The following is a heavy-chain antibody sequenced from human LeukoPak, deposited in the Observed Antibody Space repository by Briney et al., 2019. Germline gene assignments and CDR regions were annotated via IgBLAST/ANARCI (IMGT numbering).Heavy chain of an antibody. CDR1: GFTFSSYA. CDR2: ISYDGSNK. D-gene: IGHD1-26*01. CDR3: ARVGSWDLVSYYFDY. Sequence: GGSLRLSCAASGFTFSSYAMHWVRQAPGKGLEWVAVISYDGSNKYYADSVKGRFTISRDNSKNTLYLQMNSLRAEDTAVYYCARVGSWDLVSYYFDYWGQGTLVTVSS. J-gene: IGHJ4*02. V-gene: IGHV3-30*04.